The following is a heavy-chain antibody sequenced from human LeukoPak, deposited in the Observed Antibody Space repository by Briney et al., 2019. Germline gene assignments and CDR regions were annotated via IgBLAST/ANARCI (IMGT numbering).Heavy chain of an antibody. D-gene: IGHD6-13*01. CDR2: IIPIFGTA. Sequence: GSSVKVSCKASGGTFSSYAISWVRQAPGQGLEWMGGIIPIFGTANYAQKFQGRVTITTDESTSTAYMELSSLRSEDTAGYYCARAAAAGSFRPLKAFDIWGQGTMVSVSS. V-gene: IGHV1-69*05. CDR1: GGTFSSYA. CDR3: ARAAAAGSFRPLKAFDI. J-gene: IGHJ3*02.